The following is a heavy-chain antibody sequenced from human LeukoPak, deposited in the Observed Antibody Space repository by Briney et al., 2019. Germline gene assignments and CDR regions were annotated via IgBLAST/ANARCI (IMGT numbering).Heavy chain of an antibody. CDR3: ARVAEDCSSTSCYAGVDY. D-gene: IGHD2-2*01. V-gene: IGHV1-18*01. J-gene: IGHJ4*02. CDR1: GYTFISYG. CDR2: ISAYNGKT. Sequence: ASVTVSFKASGYTFISYGISWVRQAPGQGLEWMGWISAYNGKTNYAQKLQGRVTMTTDTSTSTAYMELTSLRSDDTAVYYCARVAEDCSSTSCYAGVDYWGQGTLVTVSS.